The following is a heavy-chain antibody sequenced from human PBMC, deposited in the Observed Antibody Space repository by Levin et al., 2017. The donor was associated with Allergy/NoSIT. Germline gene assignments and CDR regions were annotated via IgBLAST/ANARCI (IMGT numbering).Heavy chain of an antibody. CDR3: ARDGDYYGSGTRAFDI. Sequence: SQTLSLTCTVSGGSISSGGYYWSWIRQHPGKGLEWIGYIYYSGSTYYNPSLKSRVTISVDTSKNQFSLKLSSVTAADTAVYYCARDGDYYGSGTRAFDIWGQGTMVTVSS. J-gene: IGHJ3*02. CDR1: GGSISSGGYY. D-gene: IGHD3-10*01. CDR2: IYYSGST. V-gene: IGHV4-31*03.